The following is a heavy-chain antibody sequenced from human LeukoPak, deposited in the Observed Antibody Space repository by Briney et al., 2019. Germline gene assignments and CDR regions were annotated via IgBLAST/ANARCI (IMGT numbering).Heavy chain of an antibody. J-gene: IGHJ4*02. V-gene: IGHV1-24*01. D-gene: IGHD3-10*01. CDR2: FDPEDGET. CDR1: GYTLTELS. CDR3: ATGEVRDSLYDY. Sequence: ASVKVSCKVSGYTLTELSMHWVRQAPGKGLEWMGGFDPEDGETIYAQKFQGRVTMTEDTSTDTAYMELSSLRSEDTAVYYCATGEVRDSLYDYWGQGTLVTVSS.